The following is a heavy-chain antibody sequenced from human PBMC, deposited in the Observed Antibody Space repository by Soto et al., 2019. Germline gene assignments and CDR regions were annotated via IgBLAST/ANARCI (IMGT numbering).Heavy chain of an antibody. V-gene: IGHV1-18*01. CDR2: ITGDTHEA. CDR1: GNTFDRYA. CDR3: ARDRPTDH. J-gene: IGHJ5*02. Sequence: VQLVQSGAEVKKPGASETVSCKASGNTFDRYAMSWLRQAPGQGLEWMGWITGDTHEATYAQKFQGRVSLTRDRSTTTAYMELRSLRYDDTAVYYCARDRPTDHWDQGTLVTVSS.